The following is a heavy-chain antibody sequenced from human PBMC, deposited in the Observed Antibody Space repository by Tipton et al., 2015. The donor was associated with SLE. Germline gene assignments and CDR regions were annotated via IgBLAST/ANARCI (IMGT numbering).Heavy chain of an antibody. CDR3: ARNTNWNYDH. V-gene: IGHV3-74*01. CDR2: VRSDGTTR. Sequence: SLRLSCAASGSTFSRYWMHWVRQAPGKGVVWVSHVRSDGTTRSYVDSVKGRFTISRDNSKNTLYLQVNSLRAEDTALYYCARNTNWNYDHWGQGTLVTVSS. CDR1: GSTFSRYW. J-gene: IGHJ5*02. D-gene: IGHD1-1*01.